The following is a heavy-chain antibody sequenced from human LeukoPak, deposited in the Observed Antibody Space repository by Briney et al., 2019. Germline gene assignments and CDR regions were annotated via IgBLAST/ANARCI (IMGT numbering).Heavy chain of an antibody. V-gene: IGHV3-30*03. CDR1: GFIFSSYG. J-gene: IGHJ4*02. CDR3: ASGYCSGCSCYHFDY. D-gene: IGHD2-15*01. CDR2: ISYGGSNK. Sequence: GRSLRLSCAASGFIFSSYGMHWVRQAPGKGLEGVAVISYGGSNKYYADSVKGRFNISRDNSNNTLYLQMNSLRAEDTAVYYCASGYCSGCSCYHFDYWGQGTLVTVSS.